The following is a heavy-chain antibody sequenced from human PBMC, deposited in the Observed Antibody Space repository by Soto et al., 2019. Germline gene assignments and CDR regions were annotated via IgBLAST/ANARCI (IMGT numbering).Heavy chain of an antibody. CDR1: GFTFSSYS. V-gene: IGHV3-21*01. Sequence: PGGSLRLSCAASGFTFSSYSMNWVRQAPGKGLEWVSSISSSSSYIYYADSVKGRFTISRDNAKNSLYLQMNSLRAEDTAVYYCARSSIGELLWFGELPYFDSWGQGTLVTVSS. CDR2: ISSSSSYI. D-gene: IGHD3-10*01. CDR3: ARSSIGELLWFGELPYFDS. J-gene: IGHJ4*02.